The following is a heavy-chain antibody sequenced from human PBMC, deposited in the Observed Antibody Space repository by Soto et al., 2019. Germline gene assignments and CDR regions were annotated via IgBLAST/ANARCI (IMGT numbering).Heavy chain of an antibody. Sequence: QVQLQESGPGLVKPSETLSLTCTVSGDSISNYYWSWIRQSPGQGLEWIGCSYYSGSTNYNPSLKSRVTMSIDASKTRFSLRLRSVTAADTAVYYCARRQNWNYLFDNWGQGTLVTVSS. V-gene: IGHV4-59*01. CDR3: ARRQNWNYLFDN. CDR1: GDSISNYY. D-gene: IGHD1-7*01. J-gene: IGHJ4*02. CDR2: SYYSGST.